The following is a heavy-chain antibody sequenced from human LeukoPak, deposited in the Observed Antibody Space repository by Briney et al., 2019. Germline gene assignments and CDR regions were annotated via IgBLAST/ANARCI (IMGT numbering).Heavy chain of an antibody. CDR3: AKDRCSNGIGCFYYYMDV. CDR1: GFIFRTYG. D-gene: IGHD2-8*01. V-gene: IGHV3-30*02. Sequence: GGSLRLSCAASGFIFRTYGMHWVRQAPGKGREWVAYIQYDGSNKQYADSVKGRLSISRENSKNILYMKMNRLRAEDTALYYCAKDRCSNGIGCFYYYMDVWGKGTTVTISS. J-gene: IGHJ6*03. CDR2: IQYDGSNK.